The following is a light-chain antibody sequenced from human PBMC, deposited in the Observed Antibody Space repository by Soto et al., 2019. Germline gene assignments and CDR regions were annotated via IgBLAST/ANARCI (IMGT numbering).Light chain of an antibody. CDR1: QSISSW. CDR3: QQYNSYIT. J-gene: IGKJ5*01. V-gene: IGKV1-5*03. Sequence: DIQMTQSPSTLSASVGDRVTITCRASQSISSWLAWYQQKPGKAPTLLIYKASSLESGVPSRFSGSGSGTEFTLTISSLQPDDVATYYCQQYNSYITFGQGTRLEIK. CDR2: KAS.